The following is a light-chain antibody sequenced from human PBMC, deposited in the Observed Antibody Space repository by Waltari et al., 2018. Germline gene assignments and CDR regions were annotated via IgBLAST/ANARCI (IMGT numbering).Light chain of an antibody. CDR2: GTS. CDR3: QQYGSSPT. Sequence: EVVLTQSPGTLSLSPGERATLSCRASQTVSSSYLAWYQQKPGQAPRLLIYGTSSRATGIPDRFSVSGSGTDFTLTISRLKPEDFAVYYCQQYGSSPTFGQGTKLEIK. CDR1: QTVSSSY. V-gene: IGKV3-20*01. J-gene: IGKJ2*01.